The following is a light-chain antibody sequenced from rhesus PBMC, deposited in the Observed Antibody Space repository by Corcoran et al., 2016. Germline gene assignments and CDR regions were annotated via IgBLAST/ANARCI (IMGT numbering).Light chain of an antibody. CDR2: KAS. Sequence: DIQMTQSPSSLSASVGDTVTITCRASQSISSWLDWYQQKPGKALKLLIYKASILQSGVPSRFSGRGSVTDFTLTISSLQPEDVATYYSLQYSSSPFTFGPGTKRDIK. V-gene: IGKV1-22*01. CDR1: QSISSW. CDR3: LQYSSSPFT. J-gene: IGKJ3*01.